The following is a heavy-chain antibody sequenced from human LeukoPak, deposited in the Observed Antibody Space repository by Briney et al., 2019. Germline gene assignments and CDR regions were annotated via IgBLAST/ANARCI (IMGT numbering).Heavy chain of an antibody. D-gene: IGHD6-13*01. CDR1: GFTFSSYA. Sequence: GESLRLSCSASGFTFSSYAVHWVRQAPGKGLEYVSAISSNGGATYYADSLKGRFTISRDNSKSTLYLQMSSLRVEDTAVYYCRVAAANYYHYYGMDVWGKGTTVTVSS. CDR3: RVAAANYYHYYGMDV. CDR2: ISSNGGAT. J-gene: IGHJ6*04. V-gene: IGHV3-64D*06.